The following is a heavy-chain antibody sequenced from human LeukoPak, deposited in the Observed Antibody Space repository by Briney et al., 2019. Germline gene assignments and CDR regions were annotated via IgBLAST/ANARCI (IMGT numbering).Heavy chain of an antibody. V-gene: IGHV4-39*01. J-gene: IGHJ4*02. Sequence: GSLRLSCAASGFTFSSYSMNWVRQAPGKGLEWIGSIYYSGSTYYNPSLKSRVTISVDTSKNQFSLKLSSVTAADTAVYYCARRIAAAGSRTYFDYWGRGTLVTVSS. CDR2: IYYSGST. D-gene: IGHD6-13*01. CDR3: ARRIAAAGSRTYFDY. CDR1: GFTFSSYSMN.